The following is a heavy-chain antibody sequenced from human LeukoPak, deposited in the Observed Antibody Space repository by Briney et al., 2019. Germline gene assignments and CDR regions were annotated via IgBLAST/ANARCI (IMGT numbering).Heavy chain of an antibody. CDR1: GFTFSSYG. V-gene: IGHV3-23*01. D-gene: IGHD6-19*01. J-gene: IGHJ4*02. CDR2: ISGSGGST. CDR3: ARDRSSGGRARFFDY. Sequence: PGGSLRLSCAASGFTFSSYGMSWVRQAPGKGLEWVSAISGSGGSTYYADSVKGRFTISRDNSKNTLYLQMNSLRAEDTAVYYCARDRSSGGRARFFDYWGQGTLVTVSS.